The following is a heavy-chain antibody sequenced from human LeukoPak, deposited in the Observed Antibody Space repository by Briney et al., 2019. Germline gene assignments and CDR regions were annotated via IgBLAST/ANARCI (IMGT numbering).Heavy chain of an antibody. D-gene: IGHD1-26*01. V-gene: IGHV3-30*02. J-gene: IGHJ4*02. CDR1: GFIFSSYG. CDR3: AKDHSGSVFPRDFDY. Sequence: GGSLRLSSAASGFIFSSYGMHWVRQAPGKGLEWVAFIRYDGSNKYYADSVKGRFTISRDNSKNTLYLQMNSLRAEDTAVYYCAKDHSGSVFPRDFDYWGQGTLVTVSS. CDR2: IRYDGSNK.